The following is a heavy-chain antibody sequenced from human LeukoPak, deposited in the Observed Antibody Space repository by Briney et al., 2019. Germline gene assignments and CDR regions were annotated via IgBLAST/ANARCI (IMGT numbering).Heavy chain of an antibody. V-gene: IGHV3-74*01. J-gene: IGHJ3*02. D-gene: IGHD3-9*01. CDR2: INSDGSST. Sequence: QPGGSLRLSCAASGFTFSSYWMHWVRQAPGKGLVWVSRINSDGSSTSYADSVKGRFTISRDNAKNTLYLQMNSLRAEDTAVYYCAREREGTGLLRYFDWLSGAFDIWGQGTMVTVPS. CDR1: GFTFSSYW. CDR3: AREREGTGLLRYFDWLSGAFDI.